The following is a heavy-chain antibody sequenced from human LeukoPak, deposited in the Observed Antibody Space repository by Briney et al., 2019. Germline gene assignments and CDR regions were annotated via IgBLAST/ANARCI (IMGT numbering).Heavy chain of an antibody. J-gene: IGHJ4*02. CDR3: ATDITIFGVVIYY. CDR2: INPSGGGT. D-gene: IGHD3-3*01. V-gene: IGHV1-46*01. CDR1: GYIFTSYF. Sequence: GASVKVSCKASGYIFTSYFMHWVRQAPGQGLEWMGIINPSGGGTSYAQKFQGRVTMTEDTSTDTAYMELSSLRSEDTAVYYCATDITIFGVVIYYWGQGTLVTVSS.